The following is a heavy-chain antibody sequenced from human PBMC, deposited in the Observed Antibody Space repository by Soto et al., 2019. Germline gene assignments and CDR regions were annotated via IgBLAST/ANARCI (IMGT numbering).Heavy chain of an antibody. CDR3: ARALIQLWPHYYYGMDV. V-gene: IGHV4-30-4*01. J-gene: IGHJ6*02. CDR1: CGSISSGDYY. D-gene: IGHD5-18*01. Sequence: PSETLSLTCTVSCGSISSGDYYWSWIRHPPGKGLEWIGYIYYSGTTYYNPSLKSRVTISVDTSKNQFSLKVSSVTAADTAVYYCARALIQLWPHYYYGMDVWGQGTTVTVSS. CDR2: IYYSGTT.